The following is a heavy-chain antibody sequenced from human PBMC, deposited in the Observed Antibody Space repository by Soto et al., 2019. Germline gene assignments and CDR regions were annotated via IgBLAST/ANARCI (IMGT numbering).Heavy chain of an antibody. CDR3: AKDFFGTAGPYYYYGMDV. Sequence: GGSLRLSCAASGFNFSSYGMHWVRQAPGKGLECVAVISYDGSNKYYADSVKGRFTISRDNSKNTLYLQMNSLRAEDTAVYYCAKDFFGTAGPYYYYGMDVWGQGTTVTVSS. D-gene: IGHD3-3*01. V-gene: IGHV3-30*18. CDR2: ISYDGSNK. CDR1: GFNFSSYG. J-gene: IGHJ6*02.